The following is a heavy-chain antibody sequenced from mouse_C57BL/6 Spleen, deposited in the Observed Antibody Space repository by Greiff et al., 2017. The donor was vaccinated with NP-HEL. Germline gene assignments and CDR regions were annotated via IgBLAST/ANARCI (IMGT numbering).Heavy chain of an antibody. CDR3: ARQGYYGSSSWFDY. CDR1: GFTFSDYG. V-gene: IGHV5-15*04. J-gene: IGHJ2*01. D-gene: IGHD1-1*01. CDR2: ISNLAYSI. Sequence: EVKLVESGGGLVQPGGSLKLSCAASGFTFSDYGMAWVRQAPRKGPEWVAFISNLAYSIYYADTVTGRFTISRENAKNTLYLEMSSLRSEDTAMYYCARQGYYGSSSWFDYWGQGTTLTVSS.